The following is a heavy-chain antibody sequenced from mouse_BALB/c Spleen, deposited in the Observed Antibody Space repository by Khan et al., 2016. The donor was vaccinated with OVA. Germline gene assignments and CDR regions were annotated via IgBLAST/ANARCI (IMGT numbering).Heavy chain of an antibody. V-gene: IGHV5-6*01. CDR1: GFTFSNYD. D-gene: IGHD2-2*01. Sequence: VELVESGGDLVKPGGSLKLSCAASGFTFSNYDMSWVRQTPDKRLGWVATISSAGSYTYYPASVQGRFTISRDNAKNTLYLQLSSLKSEDTAMYYWARRGYDEAWFAYWGHGTLVTVSA. CDR3: ARRGYDEAWFAY. J-gene: IGHJ3*01. CDR2: ISSAGSYT.